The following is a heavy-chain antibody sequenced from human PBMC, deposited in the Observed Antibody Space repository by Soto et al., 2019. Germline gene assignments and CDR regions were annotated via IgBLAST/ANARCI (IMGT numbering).Heavy chain of an antibody. Sequence: ESLKISCKGSGYSFTSYWISWVRQMPGKGLEWMGRIDPSDSYTNYSPSFQGHVTISADKSISTAYLQWSSLKASDTAMYYCSRLDCSSTSCYHYGMDVWGQGTTVTVSS. J-gene: IGHJ6*02. D-gene: IGHD2-2*01. CDR2: IDPSDSYT. CDR1: GYSFTSYW. V-gene: IGHV5-10-1*01. CDR3: SRLDCSSTSCYHYGMDV.